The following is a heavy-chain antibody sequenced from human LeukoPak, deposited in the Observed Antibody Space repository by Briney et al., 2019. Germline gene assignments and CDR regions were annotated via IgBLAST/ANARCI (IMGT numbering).Heavy chain of an antibody. CDR3: ARQYEGSLYADY. D-gene: IGHD2-2*01. J-gene: IGHJ4*02. Sequence: GESLKISCKGSGYSFTSYWFGWVRQMHGKGLERMGIIYPGDSNNRYSPSFQGQVTISADKSISTAYLQWSSLKASDTAKYYCARQYEGSLYADYWGQGTLVTVSS. CDR2: IYPGDSNN. CDR1: GYSFTSYW. V-gene: IGHV5-51*01.